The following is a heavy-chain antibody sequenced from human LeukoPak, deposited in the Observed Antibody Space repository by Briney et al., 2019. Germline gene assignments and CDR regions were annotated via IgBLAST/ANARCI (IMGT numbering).Heavy chain of an antibody. D-gene: IGHD1-1*01. V-gene: IGHV3-74*01. J-gene: IGHJ4*02. CDR2: INSDESST. CDR3: ARVLLEREAR. CDR1: GFTLSGYW. Sequence: PGGSLRLSCAASGFTLSGYWMHWVRQVPGKALVWVSRINSDESSTSYAHSVKGRFTISRDNAKNTLYLQMNSLRAEDTAVYYCARVLLEREARWGQGTLVTVSS.